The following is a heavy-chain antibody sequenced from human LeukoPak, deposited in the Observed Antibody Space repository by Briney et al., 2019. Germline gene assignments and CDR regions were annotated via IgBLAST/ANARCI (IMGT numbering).Heavy chain of an antibody. CDR1: GYTFTSYA. V-gene: IGHV7-4-1*02. Sequence: ASVKVSCKASGYTFTSYAMNWVRQAPGQGLEWMGWINTNTGNPTYARGFTGRFVFSLDTSVSTAYLQISSLKAEDTAVYYCARDLWAAAGPYLDYWGQGTLVTVSS. CDR3: ARDLWAAAGPYLDY. J-gene: IGHJ4*02. CDR2: INTNTGNP. D-gene: IGHD6-13*01.